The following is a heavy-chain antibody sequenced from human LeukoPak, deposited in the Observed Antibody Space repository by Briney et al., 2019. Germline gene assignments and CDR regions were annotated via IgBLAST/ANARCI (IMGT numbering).Heavy chain of an antibody. CDR1: GLTFSSYA. D-gene: IGHD4-17*01. Sequence: GGSLRLSCAASGLTFSSYAMSWVRQAPGKGLEWVSAISGSGGSTYYADSVKGRFTISRDNSKNTLYLQMNSLRAEDTAVYYCAREGGIDYGDYVAPNWFDPWGQGTLVTVSS. CDR3: AREGGIDYGDYVAPNWFDP. V-gene: IGHV3-23*01. J-gene: IGHJ5*02. CDR2: ISGSGGST.